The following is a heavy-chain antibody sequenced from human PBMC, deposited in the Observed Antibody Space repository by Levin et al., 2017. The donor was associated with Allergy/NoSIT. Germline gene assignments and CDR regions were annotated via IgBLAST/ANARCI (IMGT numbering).Heavy chain of an antibody. J-gene: IGHJ3*02. CDR1: GTHGGRNR. CDR2: IYSGGST. Sequence: GGSLRLXXXXQGTHGGRNRMSRGGRARGKGLEWVSVIYSGGSTYYADSVKGRFTISRDNSKNTLYLQMNSLRAEDTAVYYCARFGESLAFDIWGQGTMVTVSS. D-gene: IGHD3-10*01. CDR3: ARFGESLAFDI. V-gene: IGHV3-53*01.